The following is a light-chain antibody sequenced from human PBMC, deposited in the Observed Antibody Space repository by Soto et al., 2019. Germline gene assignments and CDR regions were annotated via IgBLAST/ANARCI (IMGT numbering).Light chain of an antibody. CDR3: QQYGSSPWT. Sequence: ENVLTQSPGTLSLSPGERATLSCRARQSVSSSYLAWYQQKPGQAPRLLIYGASSRATGIPDRFSGSGSGTDFTLTISRLEPEDFAVYYCQQYGSSPWTFGQGTKVEIK. CDR2: GAS. J-gene: IGKJ1*01. V-gene: IGKV3-20*01. CDR1: QSVSSSY.